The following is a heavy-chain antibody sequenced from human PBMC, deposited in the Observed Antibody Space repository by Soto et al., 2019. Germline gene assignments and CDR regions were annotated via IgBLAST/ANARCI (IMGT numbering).Heavy chain of an antibody. CDR3: ARYGGVHDYGDYYYYYMDV. CDR1: SGSISSSNW. D-gene: IGHD4-17*01. Sequence: QVQLQESGPGLVKPSGTLSLTCAVSSGSISSSNWWSWVRQPPGKGLEWIGEIYHSGSTNYNPSLKSRVTISVDKSKNQFSLKLSSVTAADTAVYYYARYGGVHDYGDYYYYYMDVWGKGTTVTVSS. V-gene: IGHV4-4*02. J-gene: IGHJ6*03. CDR2: IYHSGST.